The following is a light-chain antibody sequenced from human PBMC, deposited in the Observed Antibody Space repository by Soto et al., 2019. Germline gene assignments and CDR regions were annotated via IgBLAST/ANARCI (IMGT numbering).Light chain of an antibody. CDR3: QQSYGTPNT. Sequence: DILMTQSPSSLSASVGDRVTITCRAGRTISRYLNWYQQKPGKAPKLLIYAASTLQSGVPSRFSGSGSGTDFPLTISSLQPEDFATYYCQQSYGTPNTFGPGTKVDIK. CDR2: AAS. J-gene: IGKJ3*01. V-gene: IGKV1-39*01. CDR1: RTISRY.